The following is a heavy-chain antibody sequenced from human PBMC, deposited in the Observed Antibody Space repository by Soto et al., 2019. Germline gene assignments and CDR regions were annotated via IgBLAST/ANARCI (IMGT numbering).Heavy chain of an antibody. CDR3: ARGRKSYDILSCSPYYCYGMDF. Sequence: SETLSLTCAVYGGSFSGYYWSWIRQPPGKGLEWIGEINHSGSTNYNPSLKSRVTISVDTSKNQFSLKLSSVTAADTAVYYCARGRKSYDILSCSPYYCYGMDFWGQGTTVTGS. CDR2: INHSGST. CDR1: GGSFSGYY. J-gene: IGHJ6*02. D-gene: IGHD3-9*01. V-gene: IGHV4-34*01.